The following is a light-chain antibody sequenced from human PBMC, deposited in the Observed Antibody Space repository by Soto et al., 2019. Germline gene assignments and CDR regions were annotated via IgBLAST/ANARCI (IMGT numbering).Light chain of an antibody. Sequence: QSVLTQPPSVSGAPGQRVTISCTGSSSNIGACYDVHWYQQLPGTAPKLLIYGNSNRPSGVPDRVSGSKSGTSASLAITGLQAEDEADYYCQSYASSLSGSIFGGGTKVTVL. CDR2: GNS. J-gene: IGLJ2*01. CDR3: QSYASSLSGSI. CDR1: SSNIGACYD. V-gene: IGLV1-40*01.